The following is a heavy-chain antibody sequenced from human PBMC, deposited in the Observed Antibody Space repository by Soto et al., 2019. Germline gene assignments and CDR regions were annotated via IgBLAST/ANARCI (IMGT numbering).Heavy chain of an antibody. V-gene: IGHV4-34*01. CDR1: GGSFSGYY. CDR2: INHSGST. CDR3: ARVVPAAILKGWVYYYDFWSGYFQRWFDP. D-gene: IGHD3-3*01. J-gene: IGHJ5*02. Sequence: PSETLSLTCAVYGGSFSGYYWSWIRQPPGKGLEWIGEINHSGSTNYNPSLKGRVTISVDTSKNQFSLKLSSVTAADTAVYYCARVVPAAILKGWVYYYDFWSGYFQRWFDPWGQGTLVTVSS.